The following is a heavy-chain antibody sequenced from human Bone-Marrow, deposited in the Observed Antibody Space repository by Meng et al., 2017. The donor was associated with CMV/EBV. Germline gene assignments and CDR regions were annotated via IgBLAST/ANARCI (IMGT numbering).Heavy chain of an antibody. CDR3: ARYGLRGFFDH. D-gene: IGHD3-10*01. CDR2: MNPNSGNA. Sequence: ASVKVSCKPSGYTFTNYDINWVRQATGQGLEWMGWMNPNSGNAGYAQKFQGRVTMTRNTSINTAYMELSSLRSEDTAIYYCARYGLRGFFDHWGQGTLVTVSS. V-gene: IGHV1-8*01. CDR1: GYTFTNYD. J-gene: IGHJ4*02.